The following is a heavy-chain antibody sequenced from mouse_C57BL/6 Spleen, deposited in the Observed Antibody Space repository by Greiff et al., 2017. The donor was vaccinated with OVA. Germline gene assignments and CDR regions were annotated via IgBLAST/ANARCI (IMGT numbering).Heavy chain of an antibody. J-gene: IGHJ1*03. D-gene: IGHD1-1*01. CDR1: GYTFTSYW. Sequence: VQLQQPGAELVKPGASVKMSCKASGYTFTSYWITWVKQRPGQGLEWIGDIYPGSGSTNYNEKFKSKATLTVDTSSSTAYMQLSSLTSEDSAVYYCARWASITTVVATARWYFDVWGTGTTVTVSS. CDR3: ARWASITTVVATARWYFDV. CDR2: IYPGSGST. V-gene: IGHV1-55*01.